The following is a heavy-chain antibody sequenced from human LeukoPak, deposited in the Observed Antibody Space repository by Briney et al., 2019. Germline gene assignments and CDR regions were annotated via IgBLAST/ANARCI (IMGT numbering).Heavy chain of an antibody. D-gene: IGHD3-10*01. CDR1: GFTFSSYS. CDR3: ARDHGSGSHYFDY. J-gene: IGHJ4*02. Sequence: GGSLRLSCAASGFTFSSYSMNWVRQAPGKGLEWVSSISSSSSYIYYADSVKGRFTISRDNAKNSLYLQMSSLRAEDTAVYYCARDHGSGSHYFDYWGQGTLVTVSS. V-gene: IGHV3-21*01. CDR2: ISSSSSYI.